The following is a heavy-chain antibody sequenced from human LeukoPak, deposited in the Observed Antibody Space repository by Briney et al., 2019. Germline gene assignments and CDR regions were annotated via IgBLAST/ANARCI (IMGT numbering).Heavy chain of an antibody. V-gene: IGHV3-66*02. CDR2: IYSGGST. CDR1: GFTVSSNY. CDR3: ARGVPHYSYALD. Sequence: GALRLSCAASGFTVSSNYMSWVRQAPGKGLEWVSVIYSGGSTYYADSVKGRFTISRDNSKNTLYLQMNSLRAEDTAVYYCARGVPHYSYALDWGQGTLVTVSS. D-gene: IGHD5-18*01. J-gene: IGHJ1*01.